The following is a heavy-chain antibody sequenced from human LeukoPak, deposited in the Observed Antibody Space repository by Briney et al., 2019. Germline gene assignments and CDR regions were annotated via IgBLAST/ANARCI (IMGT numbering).Heavy chain of an antibody. CDR1: GFTFSSYG. CDR3: AKDLRALAAAGMIHAFDY. D-gene: IGHD6-13*01. J-gene: IGHJ4*02. CDR2: ISFDGNNK. Sequence: SGGSLRLSCAASGFTFSSYGMHWVRQAPGKGLEWLAGISFDGNNKYYADSVKGRFTISRDNSKNTLYLQMNSLRAEDTAVYYCAKDLRALAAAGMIHAFDYWGQGTLVTVSS. V-gene: IGHV3-30*18.